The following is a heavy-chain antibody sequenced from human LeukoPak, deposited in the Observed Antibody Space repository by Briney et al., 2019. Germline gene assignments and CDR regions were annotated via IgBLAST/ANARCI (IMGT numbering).Heavy chain of an antibody. V-gene: IGHV3-23*01. Sequence: PGGSLRLSCAASGFTFSTYAMTCVRQAPGKGLECVSAISGNGDKTYYTNSVRGRFTISRDSSRNTLYLQMNSMSAEDTAVYYCEKDHGWLSAEWGQGTLVTVSS. J-gene: IGHJ4*02. D-gene: IGHD5-12*01. CDR1: GFTFSTYA. CDR3: EKDHGWLSAE. CDR2: ISGNGDKT.